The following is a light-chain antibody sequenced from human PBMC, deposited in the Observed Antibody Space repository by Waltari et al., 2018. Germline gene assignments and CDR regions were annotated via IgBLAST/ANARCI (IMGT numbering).Light chain of an antibody. J-gene: IGLJ2*01. V-gene: IGLV1-44*01. Sequence: QSVLTQPPSASGTPGQRVTISCSGGSSNTGRNTVNWYQHVPGPAPKLLIYYNNQRPSGVPDRFSGSMSDTSASLAISGLQSEDEATYYCSVWDDSLNGVIFGGGTNLAVL. CDR1: SSNTGRNT. CDR2: YNN. CDR3: SVWDDSLNGVI.